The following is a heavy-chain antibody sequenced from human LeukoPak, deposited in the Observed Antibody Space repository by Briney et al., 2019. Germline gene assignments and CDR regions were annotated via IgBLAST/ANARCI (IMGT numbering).Heavy chain of an antibody. V-gene: IGHV3-73*01. CDR3: TTSQPVGGNDASDI. CDR2: IRSKVKSDAT. Sequence: GGSLKLSCGASGFSLSDSALHWVRQASGKGMEWVGRIRSKVKSDATAYAESVRGRFTISRDDSNNTAYLQMNSLKIEDTAVYYCTTSQPVGGNDASDIWGQGTMVIVSS. CDR1: GFSLSDSA. J-gene: IGHJ3*02. D-gene: IGHD1-26*01.